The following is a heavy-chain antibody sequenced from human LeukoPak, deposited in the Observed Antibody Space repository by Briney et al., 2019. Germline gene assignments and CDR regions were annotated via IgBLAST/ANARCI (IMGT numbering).Heavy chain of an antibody. CDR3: ARHAPGSPAPHCDY. V-gene: IGHV4-4*09. CDR2: IYTSGST. CDR1: GGSISSYY. D-gene: IGHD2-2*01. J-gene: IGHJ4*02. Sequence: SETLSLTCTVSGGSISSYYRSWIRQPPGKGLEWIGYIYTSGSTNYNPSLKSRVTISVDTSKNQFSLKLSSVTAADTAVYYCARHAPGSPAPHCDYWGQGTLVTVSS.